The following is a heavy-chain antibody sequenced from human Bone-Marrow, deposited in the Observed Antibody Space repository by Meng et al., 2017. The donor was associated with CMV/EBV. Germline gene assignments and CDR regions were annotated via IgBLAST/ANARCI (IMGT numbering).Heavy chain of an antibody. V-gene: IGHV3-21*01. Sequence: GESLKISCAASGFTFDDYGMSWVRQAPGKGLEWVSSISSSSSYIYYADSVKGRFTISRDNAKNSLYLQMNSLRAEDTAVYYCARPIPGIAAAGSQNYWGQGTLVTVSS. D-gene: IGHD6-13*01. CDR1: GFTFDDYG. CDR3: ARPIPGIAAAGSQNY. J-gene: IGHJ4*02. CDR2: ISSSSSYI.